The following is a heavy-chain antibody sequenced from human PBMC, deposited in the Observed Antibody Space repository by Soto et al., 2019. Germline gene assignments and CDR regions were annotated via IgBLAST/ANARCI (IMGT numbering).Heavy chain of an antibody. CDR2: ISSGGST. J-gene: IGHJ4*02. Sequence: EVQLVESGGGLVQPGGSLRLSCAASGFTVSSNYMSWVRQAPGKGLEWVSVISSGGSTYYADSVKGRFTISRDNSKNTLYLQMNSLRAEDTAVYYCARDYRITIFGVVTMSFDYWGQGTLVTVSS. D-gene: IGHD3-3*01. CDR3: ARDYRITIFGVVTMSFDY. CDR1: GFTVSSNY. V-gene: IGHV3-66*01.